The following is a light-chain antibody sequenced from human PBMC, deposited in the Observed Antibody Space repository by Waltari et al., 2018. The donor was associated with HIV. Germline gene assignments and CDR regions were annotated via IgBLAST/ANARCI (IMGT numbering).Light chain of an antibody. V-gene: IGLV2-8*01. CDR3: SSYAGSDNWV. Sequence: QSALTQPPSASGSPGQSVTLSCTGTSSALGRYDFVSWYQQHPGKAPKLSIYEINERPSGVPDRFSGSKSGNTATLAVSGLQADDEADYYCSSYAGSDNWVFGGGTTVTVL. CDR1: SSALGRYDF. CDR2: EIN. J-gene: IGLJ3*02.